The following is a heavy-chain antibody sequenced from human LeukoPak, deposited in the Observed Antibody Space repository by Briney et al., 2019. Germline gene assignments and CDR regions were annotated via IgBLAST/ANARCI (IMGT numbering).Heavy chain of an antibody. CDR2: INHSGST. CDR1: GGSFSGYY. D-gene: IGHD5-12*01. J-gene: IGHJ3*02. V-gene: IGHV4-34*01. CDR3: AREVGWLHPLGAFDI. Sequence: SETLSLTCAVYGGSFSGYYWSWIRQPPGKGLEWIGEINHSGSTNYNPSLKSRVTISVDTSKNQFSLKLSSVTAADTAVYYCAREVGWLHPLGAFDIWGQGTMVTVSS.